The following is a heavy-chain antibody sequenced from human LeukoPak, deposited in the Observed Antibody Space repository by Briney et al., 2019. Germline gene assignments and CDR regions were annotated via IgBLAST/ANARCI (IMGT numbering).Heavy chain of an antibody. CDR2: INHSGST. Sequence: SETLSLTCAVYGGSFSGYYWSWIRQLPGKGLEWIGEINHSGSTSYNPSLKSRVAISVDPSKNQFSLELSSVTAADTAVYYCARGENDSSGYYFDYWGQGTLVTVSS. V-gene: IGHV4-34*01. CDR3: ARGENDSSGYYFDY. J-gene: IGHJ4*02. CDR1: GGSFSGYY. D-gene: IGHD3-22*01.